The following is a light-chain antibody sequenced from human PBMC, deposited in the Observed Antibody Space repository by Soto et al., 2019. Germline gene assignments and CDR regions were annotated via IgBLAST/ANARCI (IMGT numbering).Light chain of an antibody. CDR1: QSLLHSNGFNY. V-gene: IGKV2-28*01. Sequence: DVVMTQSPLSLPVTLGQPASISCRSSQSLLHSNGFNYLDWYLQKPGQSPHLLIFLGSNRASGVPDRFSGSGSGTNFILKISRVEAEDVGVYYCMQALQSPITFGQGTRREIK. CDR3: MQALQSPIT. J-gene: IGKJ5*01. CDR2: LGS.